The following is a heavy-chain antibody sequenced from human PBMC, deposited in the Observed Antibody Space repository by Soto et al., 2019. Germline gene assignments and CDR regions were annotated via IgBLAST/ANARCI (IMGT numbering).Heavy chain of an antibody. CDR1: GFTFSSYG. V-gene: IGHV3-33*01. CDR2: IWYDGSNK. CDR3: ARDAKDIVVVAPFDP. D-gene: IGHD2-15*01. Sequence: GGSLRLSCAASGFTFSSYGMHWVRQAPGKGLEWVAVIWYDGSNKYYADSVKGRFTISRDNSKNTLYLQMNSLRAEDTAVYYCARDAKDIVVVAPFDPWGQGTLVTVSS. J-gene: IGHJ5*02.